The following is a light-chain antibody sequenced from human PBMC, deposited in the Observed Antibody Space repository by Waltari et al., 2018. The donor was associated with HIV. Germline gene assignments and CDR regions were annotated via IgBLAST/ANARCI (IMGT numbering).Light chain of an antibody. V-gene: IGKV3-15*01. Sequence: EIVMTQSPATLSVSPGARATLSCRASQSVSSNLAWYQQKPGQAPRLLIYGASTRATGIPARFSGSGSGTEFTITISSLQSEDFAVYYCQQYDNWPPRTFGQGTKVEIK. CDR3: QQYDNWPPRT. J-gene: IGKJ1*01. CDR1: QSVSSN. CDR2: GAS.